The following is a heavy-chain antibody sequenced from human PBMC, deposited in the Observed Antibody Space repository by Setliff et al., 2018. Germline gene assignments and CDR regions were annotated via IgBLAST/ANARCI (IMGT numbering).Heavy chain of an antibody. CDR2: IYYSGST. D-gene: IGHD3-16*02. Sequence: SETLSLTCTVSGGSISSGGYYWSWIRQHPGKGLEWIGYIYYSGSTYYNPSLKSRVTISVDTSKNQFSRKLSSVTAADTAVYYCARDNNPGYRGYWGRFDYWGQGTLVTVS. V-gene: IGHV4-31*03. CDR3: ARDNNPGYRGYWGRFDY. J-gene: IGHJ4*02. CDR1: GGSISSGGYY.